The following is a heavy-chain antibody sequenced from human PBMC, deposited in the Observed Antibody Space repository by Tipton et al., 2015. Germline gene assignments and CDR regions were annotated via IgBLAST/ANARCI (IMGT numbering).Heavy chain of an antibody. J-gene: IGHJ4*02. CDR2: IQFSGAT. CDR1: SDSINKYH. D-gene: IGHD3-9*01. Sequence: TLSLTCTVSSDSINKYHWSWIRQPPGKELEWIGYIQFSGATNYNPSLESRVSISVDTSKTQFSLEMRSVTAADTAVYYCACQDYDSLTRDYQTVDYWGQGTLVTVSS. V-gene: IGHV4-59*08. CDR3: ACQDYDSLTRDYQTVDY.